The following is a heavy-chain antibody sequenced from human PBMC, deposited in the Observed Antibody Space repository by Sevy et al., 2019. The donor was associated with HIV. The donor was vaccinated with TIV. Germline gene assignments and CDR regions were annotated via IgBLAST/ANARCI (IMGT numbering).Heavy chain of an antibody. Sequence: GGSLRLSCAASGFTFSNAWMSWVRQAPGKGLEWVGRIKGKIYDGTIDYAAPVKGRFSISRDDSKNTLYLQMNSRKTEDTAVYYCTTASWSQEDYYNYWGQGTLVTVSS. CDR3: TTASWSQEDYYNY. D-gene: IGHD6-13*01. CDR2: IKGKIYDGTI. J-gene: IGHJ4*02. V-gene: IGHV3-15*01. CDR1: GFTFSNAW.